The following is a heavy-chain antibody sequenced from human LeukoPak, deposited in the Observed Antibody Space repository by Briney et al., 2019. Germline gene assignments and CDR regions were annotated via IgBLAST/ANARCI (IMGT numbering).Heavy chain of an antibody. CDR2: ISGSGGST. CDR3: AKGGYCSSSSCYGVDAFDI. Sequence: GGSLRLSCAASGFTFSSYAMSWVRQAPGKGLEWVSGISGSGGSTYYADSVKGRFTISRDNSKNTLFLRMHSLRAEDTAVYYCAKGGYCSSSSCYGVDAFDIWGQGTMVTVSS. D-gene: IGHD2-2*01. J-gene: IGHJ3*02. V-gene: IGHV3-23*01. CDR1: GFTFSSYA.